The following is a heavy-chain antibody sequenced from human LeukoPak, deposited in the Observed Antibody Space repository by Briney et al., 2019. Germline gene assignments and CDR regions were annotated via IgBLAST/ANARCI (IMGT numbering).Heavy chain of an antibody. CDR2: MSGSGDNT. V-gene: IGHV3-23*01. CDR3: AVSPKVVEV. J-gene: IGHJ6*04. CDR1: GFSFSSYV. D-gene: IGHD2-2*01. Sequence: PGGSLRVSCAASGFSFSSYVMTWVRQAPGKGLEWVSAMSGSGDNTYYADSVKGRFTISRDNSKNTLYLQMNSLRAEDTAIYYCAVSPKVVEVWGKGTTVTVSS.